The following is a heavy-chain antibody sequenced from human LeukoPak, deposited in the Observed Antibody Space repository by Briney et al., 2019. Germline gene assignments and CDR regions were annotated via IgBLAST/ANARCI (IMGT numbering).Heavy chain of an antibody. CDR2: ISYDGSNK. D-gene: IGHD3-22*01. CDR1: GFTFSSYA. V-gene: IGHV3-30*14. CDR3: ARGGRGSAAVVAPRSFDI. Sequence: GGSLRLSCAASGFTFSSYAMHWVRQAPGKGLEWVAVISYDGSNKYYADSVKGRFIISRDISKNTLYLQMNSLRAEDSALYYCARGGRGSAAVVAPRSFDIWGQGTMVTVSS. J-gene: IGHJ3*02.